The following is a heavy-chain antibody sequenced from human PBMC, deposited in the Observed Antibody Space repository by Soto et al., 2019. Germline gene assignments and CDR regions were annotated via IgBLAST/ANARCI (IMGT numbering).Heavy chain of an antibody. J-gene: IGHJ4*02. CDR2: IYYSGST. Sequence: SETLSLTCTVSGGSISSGGYYWSWIRQHPGKGLEWIGYIYYSGSTYYNPSLKSRVTISVDTSKNQFSLKLSSVTAADTAVYYCARAQYYDFWSGFGYWGQGTLVTVPQ. CDR3: ARAQYYDFWSGFGY. CDR1: GGSISSGGYY. V-gene: IGHV4-31*03. D-gene: IGHD3-3*01.